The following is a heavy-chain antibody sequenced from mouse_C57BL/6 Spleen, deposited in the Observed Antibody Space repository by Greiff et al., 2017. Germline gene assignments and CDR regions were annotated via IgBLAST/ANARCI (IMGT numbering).Heavy chain of an antibody. CDR1: GYSFTGYY. D-gene: IGHD1-1*01. J-gene: IGHJ4*01. CDR3: ARFPSYYYGSSYEAMDY. Sequence: EVQLQQSGPELVKPGASVKISCKASGYSFTGYYMNWVKQSPEKSLEWIGEINPSTGGTTYNQKFKAKATLTVDKSSSTAYMQLKSLTSEDSAVYYCARFPSYYYGSSYEAMDYWGQGTSVTVSS. CDR2: INPSTGGT. V-gene: IGHV1-42*01.